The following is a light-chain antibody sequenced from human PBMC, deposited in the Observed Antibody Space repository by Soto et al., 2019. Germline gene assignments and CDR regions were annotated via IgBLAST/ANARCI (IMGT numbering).Light chain of an antibody. J-gene: IGLJ2*01. CDR1: SSNIGNNY. V-gene: IGLV1-51*01. CDR3: ATWDGSLPAEV. Sequence: QSVLTQPPSVSAAPGQKVTISCSGSSSNIGNNYVSWYQQRPGTAPKLLIYDNKKRPSGIPDRFSGSKSGTSGTLDITGLQTGDEADYYCATWDGSLPAEVFGGGTKLTVL. CDR2: DNK.